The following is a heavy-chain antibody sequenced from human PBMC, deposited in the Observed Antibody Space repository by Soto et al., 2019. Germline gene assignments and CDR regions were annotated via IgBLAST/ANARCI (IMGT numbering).Heavy chain of an antibody. Sequence: GGSLELSCAASGFTFRIYAMTGARQDTTKGLEGFSAIIASGGDTYHADSVKGRCSMSRDNSNNVLYLQMNNLRAEDTAVYYCAKGSADIRPSYFANWGQGTLVTVSS. J-gene: IGHJ4*02. V-gene: IGHV3-23*01. CDR1: GFTFRIYA. CDR3: AKGSADIRPSYFAN. D-gene: IGHD2-2*01. CDR2: IIASGGDT.